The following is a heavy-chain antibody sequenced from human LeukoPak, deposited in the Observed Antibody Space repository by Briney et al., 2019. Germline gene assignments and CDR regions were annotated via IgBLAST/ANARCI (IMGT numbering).Heavy chain of an antibody. J-gene: IGHJ5*02. CDR2: INPNHGDT. V-gene: IGHV1-2*02. CDR3: ARHWPIAVAGTTEPNWFDP. Sequence: GASVKVSCKASGYTFTGYYMHWVRQAPGQGLEWMGWINPNHGDTNYAQKFQDRVSMTRDTSITTAYMHLSRLRSDDTALYYCARHWPIAVAGTTEPNWFDPWGQGTLVTVSS. D-gene: IGHD6-19*01. CDR1: GYTFTGYY.